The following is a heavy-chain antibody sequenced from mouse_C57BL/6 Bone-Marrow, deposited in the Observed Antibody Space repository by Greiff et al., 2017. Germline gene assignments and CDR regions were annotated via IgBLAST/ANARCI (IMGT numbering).Heavy chain of an antibody. D-gene: IGHD1-1*01. CDR3: ARGITTVVADY. CDR2: IDPSDSET. Sequence: QVQLQQPGAELVRPGSSVKLSCKASGYTFTSYWMHWVKPRPIQGLEWIGNIDPSDSETHYNQKFKDKATLTVDKSSSQAYMQLSSLTAEVSAVYYCARGITTVVADYWGQGTTLTVSS. V-gene: IGHV1-52*01. CDR1: GYTFTSYW. J-gene: IGHJ2*01.